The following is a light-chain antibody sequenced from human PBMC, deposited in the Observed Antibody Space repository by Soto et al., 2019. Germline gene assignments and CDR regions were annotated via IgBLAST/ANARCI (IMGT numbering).Light chain of an antibody. J-gene: IGKJ5*01. CDR2: QAS. V-gene: IGKV1-5*03. Sequence: DIQMTQSPSTLSASVGDRVTIPCRASQSISSWFAWYQQKPGKAAKXLIYQASSSESGVPSRFSGSGSGTEFTLTISGLQPDDFATDYCQQSYSSITFGQGTRLEIK. CDR1: QSISSW. CDR3: QQSYSSIT.